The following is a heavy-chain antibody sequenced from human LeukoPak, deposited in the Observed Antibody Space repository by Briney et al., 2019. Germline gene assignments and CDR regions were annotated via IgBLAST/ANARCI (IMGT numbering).Heavy chain of an antibody. Sequence: SVKVSCKASGYTFTSYGISWVRQAPGQGLEWMGRIIPILGIANYAQKFQGRVTITADKSTSTAYMELSSLRSEDTAVYYCAEDTAMANDAFDIWGQGTMVTVSS. V-gene: IGHV1-69*04. CDR3: AEDTAMANDAFDI. D-gene: IGHD5-18*01. J-gene: IGHJ3*02. CDR2: IIPILGIA. CDR1: GYTFTSYG.